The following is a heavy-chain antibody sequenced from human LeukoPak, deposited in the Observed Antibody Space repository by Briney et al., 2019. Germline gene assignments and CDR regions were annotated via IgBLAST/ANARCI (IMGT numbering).Heavy chain of an antibody. CDR1: GFTFSSYW. CDR3: ARSIMGGGAFDY. Sequence: GGSLGLSCAASGFTFSSYWLNWVRQTPGKGLEWVANIKEDGSEKYHVDSVKGRFTISRDNAKSSLFLQMNNLRAEDTALYYCARSIMGGGAFDYWGQGTQVTVSS. J-gene: IGHJ4*02. V-gene: IGHV3-7*03. CDR2: IKEDGSEK. D-gene: IGHD3-10*01.